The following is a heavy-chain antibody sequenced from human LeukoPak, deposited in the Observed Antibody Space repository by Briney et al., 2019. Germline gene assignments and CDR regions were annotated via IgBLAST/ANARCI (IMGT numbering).Heavy chain of an antibody. CDR3: ARHLSAAASLDY. Sequence: SETLSLTCTVSGGSIDRYYWSWIRQPPGKGLEWIGYIFYSGSTNYNPSLRSRVTISVDTSNNQFSLKLSSVTAADTAVYYCARHLSAAASLDYWGQGTLVTVSS. D-gene: IGHD2-15*01. J-gene: IGHJ4*02. CDR1: GGSIDRYY. CDR2: IFYSGST. V-gene: IGHV4-59*08.